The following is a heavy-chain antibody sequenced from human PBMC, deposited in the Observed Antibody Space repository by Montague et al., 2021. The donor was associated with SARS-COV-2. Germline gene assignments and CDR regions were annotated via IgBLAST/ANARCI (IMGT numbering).Heavy chain of an antibody. CDR3: AKEVGESPSFDY. J-gene: IGHJ4*02. Sequence: SLRLSCAASGFTFDDYAMHWVRQAPGKGLEWVSGISWNSGSTGYSDSLKGRFTISRDNAKNSLYLQMNSLRAEDTALYYCAKEVGESPSFDYWGQGTLVTVSS. V-gene: IGHV3-9*01. D-gene: IGHD2-15*01. CDR1: GFTFDDYA. CDR2: ISWNSGST.